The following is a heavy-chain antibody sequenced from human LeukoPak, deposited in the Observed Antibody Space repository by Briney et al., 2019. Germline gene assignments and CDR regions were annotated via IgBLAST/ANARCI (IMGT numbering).Heavy chain of an antibody. D-gene: IGHD3-9*01. CDR3: AKGLRYFDWPGPFDY. J-gene: IGHJ4*02. Sequence: GRSLRLSCAASGFTFDDYAMHWVRQAPGKGLEWVSGISWNSGSIGYADSVEGRFTISRDNANNSLYLQMNSLRAEDTALYYCAKGLRYFDWPGPFDYWGQGTLVTVSS. V-gene: IGHV3-9*01. CDR2: ISWNSGSI. CDR1: GFTFDDYA.